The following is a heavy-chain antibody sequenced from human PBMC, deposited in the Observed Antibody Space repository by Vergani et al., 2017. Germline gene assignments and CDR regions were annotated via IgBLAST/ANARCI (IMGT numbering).Heavy chain of an antibody. J-gene: IGHJ6*03. CDR3: ARVPTGAPRITIFGVVQASYYYMDV. CDR2: ISAYNGNT. Sequence: QVQLVQSGAEVKKPGASVKVSCKASGYTFTSSGISWVRQAPGQGLEWMGWISAYNGNTNYAQKLQGRVTMTTDTSTSTAYMELRSLRSDDTAVYYCARVPTGAPRITIFGVVQASYYYMDVWGKGTTVTVSS. CDR1: GYTFTSSG. D-gene: IGHD3-3*01. V-gene: IGHV1-18*01.